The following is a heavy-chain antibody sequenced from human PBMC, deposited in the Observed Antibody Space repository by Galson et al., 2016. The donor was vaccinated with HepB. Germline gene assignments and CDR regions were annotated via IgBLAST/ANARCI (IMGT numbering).Heavy chain of an antibody. CDR2: INTFDGDT. J-gene: IGHJ6*04. Sequence: SVKVSCKASGYTFSNYGIAWVRQAPGQGLEWLGWINTFDGDTNSAQNLQGRATMTTDPSTSTVYLELRGLTPGDTAVYYWARDAEYLGMGVWGEGTTVIVAS. CDR3: ARDAEYLGMGV. D-gene: IGHD2-2*01. CDR1: GYTFSNYG. V-gene: IGHV1-18*01.